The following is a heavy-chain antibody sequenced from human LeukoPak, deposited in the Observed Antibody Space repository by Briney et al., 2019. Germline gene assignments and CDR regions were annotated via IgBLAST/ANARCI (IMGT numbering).Heavy chain of an antibody. V-gene: IGHV1-69*04. CDR3: ARFGGVYYYDSSGYRGVEDFDY. CDR2: IIPILGIA. Sequence: ASVKVSCKASGGTFSSYAISWVRQAPGQGLEWMGRIIPILGIANYAQKFQGRVTITADKSTSTAYMELSSLRSEDTAVYYCARFGGVYYYDSSGYRGVEDFDYWGQGTLVTVSS. J-gene: IGHJ4*02. CDR1: GGTFSSYA. D-gene: IGHD3-22*01.